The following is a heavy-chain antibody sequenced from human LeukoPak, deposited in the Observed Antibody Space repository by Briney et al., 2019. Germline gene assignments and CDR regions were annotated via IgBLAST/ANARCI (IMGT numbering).Heavy chain of an antibody. CDR1: GFTFSSYA. J-gene: IGHJ4*02. V-gene: IGHV3-23*01. D-gene: IGHD3-9*01. Sequence: PGGSLRPSCAASGFTFSSYAMSWVRQAPGKGLEWVSAISGSGGSTCYADSVKGRFTISRDNSKNTLYLQMNSLRAEDTAVYYCAKPYLRYFGDFDYWGQGTLVTVSS. CDR2: ISGSGGST. CDR3: AKPYLRYFGDFDY.